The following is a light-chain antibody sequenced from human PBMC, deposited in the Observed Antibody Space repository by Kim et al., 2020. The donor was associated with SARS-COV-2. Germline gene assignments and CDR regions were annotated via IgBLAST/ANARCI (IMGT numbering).Light chain of an antibody. V-gene: IGLV8-61*01. CDR1: SGSVSTSYY. J-gene: IGLJ3*02. Sequence: GSVTLTCGLRSGSVSTSYYPSWYQQTPGQAPRTLIYSTYTRSSGVPDRFSGSILGNKAALTIRGAQADDESDYYCVLYMGSGIWVFGGGTQLTVL. CDR3: VLYMGSGIWV. CDR2: STY.